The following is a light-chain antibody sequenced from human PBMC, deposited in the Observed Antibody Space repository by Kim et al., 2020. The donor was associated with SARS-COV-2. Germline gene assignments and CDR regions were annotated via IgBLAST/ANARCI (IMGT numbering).Light chain of an antibody. V-gene: IGLV1-47*01. Sequence: QSVLTQPPSASGTPGQRVTISCSGSSSNIGSNYVYWYQQLPGAAPKLLIYRNNQRPSGVPDRVSGSKSGTSASLAISGLRSGDETDYSCAAWDDILSSWVFGEGTKLTV. CDR1: SSNIGSNY. J-gene: IGLJ3*02. CDR3: AAWDDILSSWV. CDR2: RNN.